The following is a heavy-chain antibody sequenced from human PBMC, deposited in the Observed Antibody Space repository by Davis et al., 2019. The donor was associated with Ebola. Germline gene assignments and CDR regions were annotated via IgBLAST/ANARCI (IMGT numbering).Heavy chain of an antibody. Sequence: PSETLSLTCAVSGASMNRFHWSWIRQPPGKGLAWIGYISSTGDTNYNPSLKTRVTISVEPSKSQFSLTLSSVTAADTAVYYCARGVKNQYDSSGQFDSWGQGTLVTVSS. CDR1: GASMNRFH. CDR2: ISSTGDT. CDR3: ARGVKNQYDSSGQFDS. D-gene: IGHD3-22*01. J-gene: IGHJ4*02. V-gene: IGHV4-59*01.